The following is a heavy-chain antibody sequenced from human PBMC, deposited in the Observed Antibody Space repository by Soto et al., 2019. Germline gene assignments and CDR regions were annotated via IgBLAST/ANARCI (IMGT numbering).Heavy chain of an antibody. Sequence: VPLVQSGAEVKKPGASVKVSCKASGYTFTSYGISWVRQAPGQGLEWMGWISAYNGNTNYAQKLQGRVTMTTDTSTSTAYMELRSLRSDDTAVYYCERVDPIGLFRGYYYYYGMDVWGQGTTVTVSS. CDR1: GYTFTSYG. D-gene: IGHD2-8*02. CDR3: ERVDPIGLFRGYYYYYGMDV. CDR2: ISAYNGNT. V-gene: IGHV1-18*04. J-gene: IGHJ6*02.